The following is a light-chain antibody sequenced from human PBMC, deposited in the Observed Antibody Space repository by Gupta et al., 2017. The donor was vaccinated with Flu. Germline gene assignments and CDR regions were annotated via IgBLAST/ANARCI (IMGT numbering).Light chain of an antibody. J-gene: IGLJ3*02. V-gene: IGLV1-51*01. CDR1: SSNIRGPY. Sequence: QSVLTQPPSVSAAPGQRVTISCSGSSSNIRGPYVSWYQPVPETAPKLLIYEDDKQPSGIPERFSAAKSGTTATLYITGLQTGDEADYFCGTWDRSLSAGGFGGGTKLTVL. CDR2: EDD. CDR3: GTWDRSLSAGG.